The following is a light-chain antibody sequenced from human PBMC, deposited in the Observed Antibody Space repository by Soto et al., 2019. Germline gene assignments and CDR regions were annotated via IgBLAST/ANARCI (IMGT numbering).Light chain of an antibody. CDR1: SASVSTSFY. V-gene: IGLV8-61*01. CDR2: NTY. Sequence: QAVVTQEPSFSVSPGGTVTLTCGLSSASVSTSFYPSWYQQTPGQAPRTLIYNTYSRSSGVPDRFSGSILGNSAALTITGAQADDEGDYYCLLFMRSGISAFGGGTKLTVL. J-gene: IGLJ3*02. CDR3: LLFMRSGISA.